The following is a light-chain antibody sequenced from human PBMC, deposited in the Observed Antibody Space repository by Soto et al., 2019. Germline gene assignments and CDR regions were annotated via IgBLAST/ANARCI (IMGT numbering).Light chain of an antibody. Sequence: EIVFTQSPGTLSLSPGERATLSCRASQSVSSSYLAWYQQKPGQAPRLLIYGASSRATGIPDRFSGSGSGTDFTLTISRLEPEDFAVYYCQQYGNSPRTFGPGTKVDIK. CDR2: GAS. J-gene: IGKJ3*01. CDR1: QSVSSSY. CDR3: QQYGNSPRT. V-gene: IGKV3-20*01.